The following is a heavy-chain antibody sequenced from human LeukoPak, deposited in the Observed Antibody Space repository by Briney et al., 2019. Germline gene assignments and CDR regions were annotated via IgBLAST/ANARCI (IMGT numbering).Heavy chain of an antibody. CDR1: GGSISRYY. V-gene: IGHV4-59*12. CDR2: VYDSGTT. CDR3: ARDRGSSWYGEGMDV. J-gene: IGHJ6*03. D-gene: IGHD6-13*01. Sequence: SETLSLTCTGSGGSISRYYWSWIRQPPGKGLEWFGYVYDSGTTNYNPSLKSRVTISVDTSKNQFSLKLSSVTAADTAVYYCARDRGSSWYGEGMDVWGKGTTVTVSS.